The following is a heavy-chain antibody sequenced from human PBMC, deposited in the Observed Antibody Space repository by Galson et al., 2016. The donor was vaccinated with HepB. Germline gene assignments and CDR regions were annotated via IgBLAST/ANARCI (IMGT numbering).Heavy chain of an antibody. CDR3: AWGRAGYHPDH. J-gene: IGHJ4*02. CDR1: GGTFSSYA. Sequence: SVKVSCKASGGTFSSYAISWVRQAPGQGLEWMGGIIPIFGTANYAQKFQGRVTITADESTSTVYMELSSLRSEDTAVYYCAWGRAGYHPDHWGRGTLVSVSS. V-gene: IGHV1-69*13. D-gene: IGHD3-9*01. CDR2: IIPIFGTA.